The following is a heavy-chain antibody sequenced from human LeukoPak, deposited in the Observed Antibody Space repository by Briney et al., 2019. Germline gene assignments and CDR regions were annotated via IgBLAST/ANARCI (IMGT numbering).Heavy chain of an antibody. Sequence: GGSLRLSCAASAFTVSSNYMSWVRQAPGKGLEWVSVIYSGGSTYYADSVKGRFTISRDNSKNTLYLQMNSLRAEDTAVYYCARGSHRYSTYYYYYYMDVWGKGTTVTVSS. CDR1: AFTVSSNY. CDR3: ARGSHRYSTYYYYYYMDV. V-gene: IGHV3-53*01. D-gene: IGHD6-13*01. J-gene: IGHJ6*03. CDR2: IYSGGST.